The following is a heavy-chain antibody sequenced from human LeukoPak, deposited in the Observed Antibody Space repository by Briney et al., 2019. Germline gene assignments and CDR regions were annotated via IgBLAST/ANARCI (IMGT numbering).Heavy chain of an antibody. CDR3: ARYGYCSSGMCYNDN. Sequence: SETLSLTCTVSGGSISSSSYYWGWIRQPPGKGLEWIGSIYYSGSTKYNPSLKSRVTLLVDTSKNQFSLELNSVTAADTAVYYCARYGYCSSGMCYNDNWGQGTLVTVST. CDR2: IYYSGST. V-gene: IGHV4-39*07. J-gene: IGHJ4*02. D-gene: IGHD2-15*01. CDR1: GGSISSSSYY.